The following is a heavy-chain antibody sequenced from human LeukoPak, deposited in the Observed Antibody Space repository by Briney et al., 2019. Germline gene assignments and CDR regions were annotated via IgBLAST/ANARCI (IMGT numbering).Heavy chain of an antibody. CDR2: IKQDGSQI. Sequence: GGSLRLSCAALGLTITSSGMHWVRQAPGKGLEWVANIKQDGSQIYYVGSVNGRFTISRDNAKSSLSLQMNTLRADDTAVYCCASVSRFVTAWHGVWEYWGQGTLVTVSS. D-gene: IGHD3-16*01. V-gene: IGHV3-7*05. CDR1: GLTITSSG. J-gene: IGHJ4*02. CDR3: ASVSRFVTAWHGVWEY.